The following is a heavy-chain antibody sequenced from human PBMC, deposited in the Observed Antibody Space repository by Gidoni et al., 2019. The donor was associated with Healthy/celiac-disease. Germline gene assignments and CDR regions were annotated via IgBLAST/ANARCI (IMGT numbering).Heavy chain of an antibody. Sequence: EVQLVESGGVVVQPGGSLRLSCAASGFTFVDYPMHWVRQAPGKGLEWVSLISWDGGSTYYADSVKGRFTISRDNSKNSLYLQMNSLRTEDTALYYCAKDNRGYSSGWYPYYFDYWGQGTLVTVSS. D-gene: IGHD6-19*01. CDR1: GFTFVDYP. V-gene: IGHV3-43*01. CDR2: ISWDGGST. J-gene: IGHJ4*02. CDR3: AKDNRGYSSGWYPYYFDY.